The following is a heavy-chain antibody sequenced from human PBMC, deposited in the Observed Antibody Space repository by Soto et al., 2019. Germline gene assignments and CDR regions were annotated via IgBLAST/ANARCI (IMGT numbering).Heavy chain of an antibody. D-gene: IGHD2-2*01. V-gene: IGHV3-11*01. CDR1: GFTFSDYY. J-gene: IGHJ3*02. CDR2: ISSRGSTT. Sequence: PGGSLRLSCAASGFTFSDYYMSWIRQAPGKGLEWVSYISSRGSTTYYADSVKGRFTISRDNAKNSLYLQITSPRAEDPALHSSARYWSSTSCCAGARGFDIWGQGTMVSVS. CDR3: ARYWSSTSCCAGARGFDI.